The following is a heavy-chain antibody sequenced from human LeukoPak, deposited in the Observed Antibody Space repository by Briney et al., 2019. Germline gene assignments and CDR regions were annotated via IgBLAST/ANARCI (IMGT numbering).Heavy chain of an antibody. J-gene: IGHJ4*02. CDR3: ARWSPGFDD. Sequence: GASVKVSCKASGYTFTGYYMHWVRQSPGQGLEWMGWINPNSGGTNYAQKFQGRVTVTRDTSISTTYMELSGLRSDDTAMYYCARWSPGFDDWGQGTLVTVSS. CDR1: GYTFTGYY. V-gene: IGHV1-2*02. CDR2: INPNSGGT.